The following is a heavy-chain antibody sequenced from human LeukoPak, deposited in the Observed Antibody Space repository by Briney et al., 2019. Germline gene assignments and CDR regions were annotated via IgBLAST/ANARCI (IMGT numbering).Heavy chain of an antibody. CDR2: IYYSGST. Sequence: SETLSLTCTVSGGSISSSSYYWGWIRQPPGKGLEWIGSIYYSGSTYYNPSLKSRVTISVDTSKNQFSLKLSSVTAADTAVYYCARDRYSSGWRPFTWFDPWGQGTLVTVSS. CDR1: GGSISSSSYY. D-gene: IGHD6-19*01. J-gene: IGHJ5*02. V-gene: IGHV4-39*07. CDR3: ARDRYSSGWRPFTWFDP.